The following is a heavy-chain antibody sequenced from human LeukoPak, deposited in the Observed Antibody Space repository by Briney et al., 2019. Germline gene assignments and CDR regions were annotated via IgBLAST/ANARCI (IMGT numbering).Heavy chain of an antibody. V-gene: IGHV3-9*01. D-gene: IGHD4-17*01. J-gene: IGHJ4*02. CDR1: GFTFDDYA. CDR3: AKDKKTTVTTLFDY. Sequence: GGSLRPSCAASGFTFDDYAMHWVRQAPGKGLEWVSGFSWNSGSIGYADSVKGRFTISRDNAKNSLYLQMNSLRAEDTALYYCAKDKKTTVTTLFDYWGQGTLVTVSS. CDR2: FSWNSGSI.